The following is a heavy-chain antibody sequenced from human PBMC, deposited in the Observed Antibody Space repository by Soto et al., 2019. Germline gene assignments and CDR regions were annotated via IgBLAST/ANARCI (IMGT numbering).Heavy chain of an antibody. J-gene: IGHJ6*02. CDR1: GLTFSSFG. D-gene: IGHD3-3*01. CDR3: AKDTLSGVAATLDV. V-gene: IGHV3-23*01. CDR2: ISGSGGST. Sequence: GLPKRHSXAASGLTFSSFGMSWISKNQRKGPEWVSSISGSGGSTYYADSVKGRFTISRDNSKNTLYLQMISLRAEDTAVYFCAKDTLSGVAATLDVWGQGTTVTVSS.